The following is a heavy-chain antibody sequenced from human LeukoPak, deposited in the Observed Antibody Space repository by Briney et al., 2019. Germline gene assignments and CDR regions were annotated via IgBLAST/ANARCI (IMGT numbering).Heavy chain of an antibody. CDR3: AGHDWTMGSSSSDWFDP. J-gene: IGHJ5*02. CDR1: GGSISSSSYY. D-gene: IGHD6-6*01. Sequence: PSETLSLTCTVSGGSISSSSYYWGWIRQPPGKGLEWIGSIYYSGSTYYNPSLKSRVTISVDTSKNQFSLKLSSVTAADTAVYYCAGHDWTMGSSSSDWFDPWGQGTLVTVSS. V-gene: IGHV4-39*01. CDR2: IYYSGST.